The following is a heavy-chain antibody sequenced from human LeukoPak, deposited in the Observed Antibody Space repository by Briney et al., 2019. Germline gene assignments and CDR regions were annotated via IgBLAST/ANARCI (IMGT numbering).Heavy chain of an antibody. CDR3: ARQEYCSGGSCYTWFDP. V-gene: IGHV5-51*01. J-gene: IGHJ5*02. CDR1: GYSINNYW. D-gene: IGHD2-15*01. Sequence: GESLKISCQGSGYSINNYWIGWVRQLPGKGLEWMGIIYPADSDIRYSPSFQGQVTISADKSISTAYLQWSSLKASDTAMYYCARQEYCSGGSCYTWFDPWGQGTLVTVSS. CDR2: IYPADSDI.